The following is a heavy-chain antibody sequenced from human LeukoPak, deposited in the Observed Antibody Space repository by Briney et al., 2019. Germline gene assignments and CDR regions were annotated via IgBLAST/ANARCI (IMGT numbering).Heavy chain of an antibody. J-gene: IGHJ4*02. D-gene: IGHD3-10*01. Sequence: GGSLRLSCAASGFTFSSYSMNWVRQAPGKGLEWVSYISSSGSTIYYADSVKGRFTISRDNAKNSLYLQMNSLRAEDTAVYYCARTRRTMVRTTGYYFDYWGQGTLVTVSS. CDR1: GFTFSSYS. V-gene: IGHV3-48*04. CDR2: ISSSGSTI. CDR3: ARTRRTMVRTTGYYFDY.